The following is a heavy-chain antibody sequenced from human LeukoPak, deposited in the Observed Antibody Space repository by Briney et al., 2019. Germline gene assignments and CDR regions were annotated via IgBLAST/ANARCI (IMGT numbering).Heavy chain of an antibody. CDR1: GGYISSGGYY. J-gene: IGHJ4*02. Sequence: SETLSLTCTVSGGYISSGGYYWSWIRQHPGKGLEWIGYIYCSGSTYYNPSLKSRVTISVDTSKNQFSLKLSSVTAADTAVYYCAREVVPAAIDYWGQGTLVTVSS. CDR2: IYCSGST. V-gene: IGHV4-31*03. CDR3: AREVVPAAIDY. D-gene: IGHD2-2*01.